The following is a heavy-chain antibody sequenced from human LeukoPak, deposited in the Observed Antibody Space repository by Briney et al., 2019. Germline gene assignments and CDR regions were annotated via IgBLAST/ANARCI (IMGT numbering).Heavy chain of an antibody. CDR2: IYYSGST. Sequence: SETLSLTCTVSGGSISSYYWSWIRQPPGKGLEWIGYIYYSGSTNYNPSLKSRVTISVDTSKNQFSLKLSSVTAADTAVYYCARVPDDYGDYYFDYWGQGTLVTASS. D-gene: IGHD4-17*01. CDR1: GGSISSYY. V-gene: IGHV4-59*01. J-gene: IGHJ4*02. CDR3: ARVPDDYGDYYFDY.